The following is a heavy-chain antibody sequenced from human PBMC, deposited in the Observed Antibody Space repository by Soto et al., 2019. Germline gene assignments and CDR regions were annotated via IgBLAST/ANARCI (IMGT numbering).Heavy chain of an antibody. CDR2: IIPLFGTP. Sequence: QVQLVQSGAEVRKPGSSLRVSCKSSGATFSTTGISWVRQAPGQGLEWMGGIIPLFGTPKYARKFQGRVSITADDSTNTVYMELNSLRPDYAAVYYCARASPVICGGDPCYRLDSSFDSWGQGSLVIVSS. CDR3: ARASPVICGGDPCYRLDSSFDS. V-gene: IGHV1-69*01. J-gene: IGHJ5*01. CDR1: GATFSTTG. D-gene: IGHD2-21*02.